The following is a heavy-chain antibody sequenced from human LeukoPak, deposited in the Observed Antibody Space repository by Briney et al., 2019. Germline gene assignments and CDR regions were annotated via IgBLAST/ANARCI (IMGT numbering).Heavy chain of an antibody. CDR2: ISGSGGST. Sequence: GGSLRLSCAASGFTFSSYAMSWVRQAPGKGLEWVSAISGSGGSTYYADSVKGRFTISRDNSKNTLYLQMNSLRAEDTAVYYCAKDYGVIAVAGISYFDYWGQGTLVTASS. CDR3: AKDYGVIAVAGISYFDY. V-gene: IGHV3-23*01. CDR1: GFTFSSYA. J-gene: IGHJ4*02. D-gene: IGHD6-19*01.